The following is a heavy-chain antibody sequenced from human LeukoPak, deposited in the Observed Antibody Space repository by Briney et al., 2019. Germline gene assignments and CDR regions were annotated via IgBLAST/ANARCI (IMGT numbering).Heavy chain of an antibody. CDR3: ARGGSGRTYYYYYMDV. CDR1: GYSISSGYY. J-gene: IGHJ6*03. D-gene: IGHD2-15*01. Sequence: SETLSLTCTVSGYSISSGYYWGWIRQPPGKGLEWIGSIYHSGSTYYNPSLKSRVTISVDTSKNQFSLKLSSVTAADTAVYYCARGGSGRTYYYYYMDVWGKGTTVTVSS. CDR2: IYHSGST. V-gene: IGHV4-38-2*02.